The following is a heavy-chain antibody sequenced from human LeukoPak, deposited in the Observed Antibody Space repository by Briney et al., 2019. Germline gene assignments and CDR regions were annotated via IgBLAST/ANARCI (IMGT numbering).Heavy chain of an antibody. J-gene: IGHJ4*02. CDR2: INSNSGST. CDR1: GYTFTGYY. V-gene: IGHV1-2*02. Sequence: GASVKVSCKSSGYTFTGYYIHWVRQAPGQGLEWMGWINSNSGSTNYAQRFQGRVTMTRDTSISTTYMELSSLRSDDTAVYYCTREQVGSASLDYWGQGTLVTVSS. D-gene: IGHD3-10*01. CDR3: TREQVGSASLDY.